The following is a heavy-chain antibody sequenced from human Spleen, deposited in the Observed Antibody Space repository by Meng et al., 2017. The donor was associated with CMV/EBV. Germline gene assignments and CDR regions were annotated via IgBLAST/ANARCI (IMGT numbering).Heavy chain of an antibody. D-gene: IGHD2-15*01. CDR3: TRGGRSWIEAY. J-gene: IGHJ4*02. Sequence: LLCGTGGDFVTAGGSLRLSGAASGFRGRANYLGWVRQAPGKGLEWVSAIYGDGRTQYADSVKGRFTISRDDGKNTLYLQMNSLRVEDTALYYCTRGGRSWIEAYWGQGTLVTVSS. CDR2: IYGDGRT. CDR1: GFRGRANY. V-gene: IGHV3-53*02.